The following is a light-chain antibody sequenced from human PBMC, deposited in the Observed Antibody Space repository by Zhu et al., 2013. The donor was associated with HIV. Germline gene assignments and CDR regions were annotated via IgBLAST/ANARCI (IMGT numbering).Light chain of an antibody. J-gene: IGLJ1*01. CDR2: YVT. V-gene: IGLV2-14*03. CDR3: ISYTKSHTQV. Sequence: QSALTQPASVSGSPGQSITISCTGSSSDVGGFNYVSWYQQHPGKVPKLLIYYVTIRPSGISARFSGSKSGNTASLTISGLQAEDEADYYCISYTKSHTQVFGTGTEVTVL. CDR1: SSDVGGFNY.